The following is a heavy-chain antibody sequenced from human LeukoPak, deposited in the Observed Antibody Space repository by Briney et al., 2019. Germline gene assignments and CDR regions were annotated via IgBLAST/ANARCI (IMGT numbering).Heavy chain of an antibody. CDR3: ARLLAYGSGAEAFDY. D-gene: IGHD3-10*01. Sequence: GGSLRLSCAASGFSFSSYWMTWIRQAPGKGLEWVANIKEDGTEKYYVDSVKGRFTISRDNARSSLYLQMNSLRAGDTAVYYCARLLAYGSGAEAFDYWGQGTLVTVSS. CDR1: GFSFSSYW. J-gene: IGHJ4*02. CDR2: IKEDGTEK. V-gene: IGHV3-7*01.